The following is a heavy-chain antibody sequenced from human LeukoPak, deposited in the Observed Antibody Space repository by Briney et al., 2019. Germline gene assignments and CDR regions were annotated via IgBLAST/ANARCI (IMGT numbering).Heavy chain of an antibody. J-gene: IGHJ6*02. CDR1: GGTSSSYA. D-gene: IGHD1-1*01. CDR2: IIPIFGTA. Sequence: SVKVSCKASGGTSSSYAISWVRQAPGQGLEWMGGIIPIFGTANYAQKFQGRVTITADESTSTAYMELSSLRSEDTAVYYCARDKRIYYYYCGMDVWGQGTTVTVSS. CDR3: ARDKRIYYYYCGMDV. V-gene: IGHV1-69*13.